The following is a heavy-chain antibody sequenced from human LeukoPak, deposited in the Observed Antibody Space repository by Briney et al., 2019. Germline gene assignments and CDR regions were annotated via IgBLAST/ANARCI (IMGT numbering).Heavy chain of an antibody. V-gene: IGHV3-23*01. CDR2: ISGSGGSS. CDR1: GFTFTNYA. CDR3: AKPLRDAGSFNYPYFDF. D-gene: IGHD5-24*01. Sequence: QPGGSLRLPCAASGFTFTNYAMNWVRQAPGKGLEWVSAISGSGGSSSYADSVRGRYTISRGNSNNMLYLQMNSLRAEDTAVYYCAKPLRDAGSFNYPYFDFWGQGTLVTVSS. J-gene: IGHJ4*02.